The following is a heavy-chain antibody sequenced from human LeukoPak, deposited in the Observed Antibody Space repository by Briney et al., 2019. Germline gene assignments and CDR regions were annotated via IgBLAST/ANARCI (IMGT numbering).Heavy chain of an antibody. D-gene: IGHD4-17*01. J-gene: IGHJ5*02. CDR1: GGSISSSSSY. CDR3: ARRATAGDYVGWFDP. CDR2: IYYSGST. V-gene: IGHV4-39*01. Sequence: SETLSLTCIVSGGSISSSSSYWGWIRHPPGKGLEWIGSIYYSGSTYYKPSLKSRVPISVDTSKNQFSLKLSSVTAADTAVYYCARRATAGDYVGWFDPGGQGTLVTVSS.